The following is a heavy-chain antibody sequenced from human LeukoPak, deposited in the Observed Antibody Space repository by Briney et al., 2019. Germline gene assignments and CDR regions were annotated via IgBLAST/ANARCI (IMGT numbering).Heavy chain of an antibody. Sequence: GGSLRLSCAASGFTFSSYAMSWVRQAPGKGLEWVSAISGSGGSTYYADSVKGRFTISRDNSKNTLYLQMNSLRAEDTAVYYCAKADIVLVVYAMDAFDIWGQGTMVTVSS. D-gene: IGHD2-8*02. CDR1: GFTFSSYA. CDR3: AKADIVLVVYAMDAFDI. CDR2: ISGSGGST. V-gene: IGHV3-23*01. J-gene: IGHJ3*02.